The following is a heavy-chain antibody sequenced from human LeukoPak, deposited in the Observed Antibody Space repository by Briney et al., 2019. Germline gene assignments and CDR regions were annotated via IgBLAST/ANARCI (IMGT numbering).Heavy chain of an antibody. Sequence: SETLSLTCAVYGGSFSGYYWSWIRQPPGKGLEWIGEINHSGSTNYNPSLKSRVTISVGTSKNQFSLKLSSVTAADTAVYYCARGPAKFCSSTSCHLYYYYYMDVWGKGTTVTVSS. V-gene: IGHV4-34*01. J-gene: IGHJ6*03. CDR1: GGSFSGYY. CDR2: INHSGST. D-gene: IGHD2-2*01. CDR3: ARGPAKFCSSTSCHLYYYYYMDV.